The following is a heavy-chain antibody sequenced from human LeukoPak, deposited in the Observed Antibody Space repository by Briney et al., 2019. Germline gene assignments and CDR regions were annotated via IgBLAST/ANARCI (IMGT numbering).Heavy chain of an antibody. V-gene: IGHV3-23*01. CDR3: ARAIWFGEEY. D-gene: IGHD3-10*01. CDR2: ISGSGGST. Sequence: GGSLRLSCAASGFTFSSYAMSWVRQAPGKGLEWVSAISGSGGSTYYADSVKGRFTISRDDSKNTLYLQMNSLRAEDTAVYYCARAIWFGEEYWGQGTLVTVSS. CDR1: GFTFSSYA. J-gene: IGHJ4*02.